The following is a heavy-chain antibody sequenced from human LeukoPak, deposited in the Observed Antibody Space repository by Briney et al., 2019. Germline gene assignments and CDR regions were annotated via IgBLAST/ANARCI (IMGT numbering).Heavy chain of an antibody. CDR1: GYTLTELS. CDR3: ARARAEPGYYESSGYYDY. Sequence: ASVKVSCKVSGYTLTELSMHWVRQAPGKGLEWMGWMNPNSGNTGYAQKFQGRVTITRNTSISTAYMELSSLRSEDTAVYYCARARAEPGYYESSGYYDYWGQGTLVTVSS. V-gene: IGHV1-8*03. CDR2: MNPNSGNT. J-gene: IGHJ4*02. D-gene: IGHD3-22*01.